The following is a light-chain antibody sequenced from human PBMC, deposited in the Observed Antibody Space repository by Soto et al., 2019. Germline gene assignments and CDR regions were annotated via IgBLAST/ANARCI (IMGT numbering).Light chain of an antibody. Sequence: QSALTQPPSASGSPGQSVTIPCTGTSSDVGGYNYVSWYQQHPGKAPKLMIYEVTKRPSGVPDRFSGSKSGNTASLTVSGLQADDEADYYCSSYTGSNNLLFGGGTKLTVL. CDR1: SSDVGGYNY. V-gene: IGLV2-8*01. J-gene: IGLJ2*01. CDR3: SSYTGSNNLL. CDR2: EVT.